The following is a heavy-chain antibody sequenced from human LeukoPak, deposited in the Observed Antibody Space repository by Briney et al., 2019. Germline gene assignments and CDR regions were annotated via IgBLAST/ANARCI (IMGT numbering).Heavy chain of an antibody. V-gene: IGHV4-39*07. CDR2: LYYSGST. CDR1: GGSISSRSNY. J-gene: IGHJ4*02. D-gene: IGHD6-19*01. Sequence: KPSETLSLTCTVSGGSISSRSNYWGWIRQPPGKGLEWIGSLYYSGSTYYNPSLKSRVTISVDTSKNQFSLKLSSVTAADTAVYYCARVDSSGWYETLDYWGQGTLVTVSS. CDR3: ARVDSSGWYETLDY.